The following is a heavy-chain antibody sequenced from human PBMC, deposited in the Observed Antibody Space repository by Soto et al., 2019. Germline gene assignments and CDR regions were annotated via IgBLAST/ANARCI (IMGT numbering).Heavy chain of an antibody. CDR2: IYYSGIT. CDR1: GGSIGSGGYY. J-gene: IGHJ4*02. CDR3: ARSPGYYFDY. V-gene: IGHV4-31*03. Sequence: SETLSLTCTVSGGSIGSGGYYWSWIRQHPGKGLEWIGYIYYSGITYYNPSLKSRVAISVDTSKNQFSLKLSSVTAAAAAVYCCARSPGYYFDYWGQGTLVTVSS.